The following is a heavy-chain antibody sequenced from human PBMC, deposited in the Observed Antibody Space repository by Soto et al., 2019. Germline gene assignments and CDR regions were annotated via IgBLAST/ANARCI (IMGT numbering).Heavy chain of an antibody. V-gene: IGHV3-23*01. D-gene: IGHD4-17*01. J-gene: IGHJ4*02. CDR2: ISGSGGST. CDR1: GFTFSSYA. CDR3: AKVPYMTTVKGGWDY. Sequence: GGSLRLSCAASGFTFSSYAMSWVRQAPGKGLEWVSAISGSGGSTYYADSVKGRFTISRDNSKNTLYLQMNSLRAEDTAVYYCAKVPYMTTVKGGWDYWGQGTLVTVSS.